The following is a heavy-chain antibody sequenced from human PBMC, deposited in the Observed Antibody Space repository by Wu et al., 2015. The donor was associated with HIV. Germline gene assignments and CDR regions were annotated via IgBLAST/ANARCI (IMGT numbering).Heavy chain of an antibody. CDR2: INPSGGST. D-gene: IGHD2-2*01. J-gene: IGHJ6*02. CDR1: GYIFTGYW. Sequence: QVQLVQSGGEVKKPGASVKVSCQASGYIFTGYWMHWVRQAPGQGLEWMGIINPSGGSTSYAQKFPGRVTMTSDTSTSTVYMEMDNLSSEDTAVYYCARDHQGRRDVWGQGTTVTVSS. CDR3: ARDHQGRRDV. V-gene: IGHV1-46*01.